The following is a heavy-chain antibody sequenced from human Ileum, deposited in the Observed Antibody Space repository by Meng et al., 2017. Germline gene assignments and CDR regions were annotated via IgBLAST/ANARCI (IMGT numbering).Heavy chain of an antibody. V-gene: IGHV3-13*01. CDR2: IGTGGHT. J-gene: IGHJ2*01. Sequence: GESLKISCVASGFTFRKYDMHWVRQAPGKGLEWVSAIGTGGHTYYPGSVKGRFTISREDAKNSLYLHMNSLTAGDTAVYYCARETLDMDSSGWYDWYFDLWGRGTLVTVSS. CDR1: GFTFRKYD. D-gene: IGHD6-19*01. CDR3: ARETLDMDSSGWYDWYFDL.